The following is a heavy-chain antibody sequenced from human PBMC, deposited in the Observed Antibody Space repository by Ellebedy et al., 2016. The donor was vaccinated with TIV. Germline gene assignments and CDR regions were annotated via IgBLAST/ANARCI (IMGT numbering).Heavy chain of an antibody. D-gene: IGHD4-17*01. V-gene: IGHV3-7*01. J-gene: IGHJ3*02. Sequence: GGSLRLSCTASGFSFRSYWMSWVRQAPGKGLEWVANINQGGSDKYYVDSVKGRFTVSRDNAKNSLFLQMNSLSAEDTAVYYCATDGSYGDYRSPTHAFEIWGQGTMVTVSS. CDR2: INQGGSDK. CDR3: ATDGSYGDYRSPTHAFEI. CDR1: GFSFRSYW.